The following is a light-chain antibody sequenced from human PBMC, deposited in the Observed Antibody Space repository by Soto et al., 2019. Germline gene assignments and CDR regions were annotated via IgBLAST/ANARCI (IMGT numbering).Light chain of an antibody. CDR1: QSVSSSY. CDR3: QQYASSPMYT. CDR2: GAS. Sequence: EVVLTQSPGTLSLSLGERATLSCRASQSVSSSYLAWYQQKPGQAPRLLIYGASSRATGIPDRFSGSGSGTDFTLIISRLEPEDFAVYYCQQYASSPMYTFGQGTKLEIK. J-gene: IGKJ2*01. V-gene: IGKV3-20*01.